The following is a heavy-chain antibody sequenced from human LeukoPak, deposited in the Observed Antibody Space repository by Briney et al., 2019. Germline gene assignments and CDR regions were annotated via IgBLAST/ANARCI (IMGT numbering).Heavy chain of an antibody. V-gene: IGHV3-30-3*01. Sequence: AGGSLRLSCAASGFTFSGYAMHWVRQAPGKGLEWVAVILYDGSNEYYADSVKGRFTISRDNSKNTLYLQMNSLSVEDTAVCYCARVGYYASGPFSYFDYWGQGTLVTVSS. CDR3: ARVGYYASGPFSYFDY. CDR1: GFTFSGYA. D-gene: IGHD3-10*01. J-gene: IGHJ4*02. CDR2: ILYDGSNE.